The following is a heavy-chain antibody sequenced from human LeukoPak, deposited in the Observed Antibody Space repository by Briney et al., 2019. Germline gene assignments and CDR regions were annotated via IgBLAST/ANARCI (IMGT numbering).Heavy chain of an antibody. CDR3: AKEPTYGGNSFLDY. J-gene: IGHJ4*02. Sequence: GGSLRLSCAASGFTFSSYAMSWVRQAPGKGLEWVSAISGSGGSTYYADSVKGRFTISRDNSKNTLYLQMNSLRAEGTAVYYCAKEPTYGGNSFLDYWGQGTLATVSS. V-gene: IGHV3-23*01. CDR1: GFTFSSYA. CDR2: ISGSGGST. D-gene: IGHD4-23*01.